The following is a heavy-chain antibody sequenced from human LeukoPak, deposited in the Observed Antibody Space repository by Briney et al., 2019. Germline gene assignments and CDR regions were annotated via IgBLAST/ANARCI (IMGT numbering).Heavy chain of an antibody. CDR3: ATPAFYCSSTSCLFDY. CDR2: IIPIFGTA. CDR1: GGTFSSYA. J-gene: IGHJ4*02. D-gene: IGHD2-2*01. Sequence: SVKVSCKASGGTFSSYAISWVRQAPGQGLEWMGGIIPIFGTANYAQKFQGRVTITADESTSTAYMELSSLRSEDTAVYYCATPAFYCSSTSCLFDYWGQGTLVTVSS. V-gene: IGHV1-69*13.